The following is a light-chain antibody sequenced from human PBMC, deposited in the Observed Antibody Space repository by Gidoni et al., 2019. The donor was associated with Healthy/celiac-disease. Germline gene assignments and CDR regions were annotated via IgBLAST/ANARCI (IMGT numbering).Light chain of an antibody. V-gene: IGLV1-40*01. Sequence: QSVLSPPPSVSAAPRQRVTISCTGSSSNIGAGYDVHWYQQLPGTAPKLLIYGNSNRPSGVPDRFSGSKSGTSASLAITGLQAEDEADYYCQSYDSSLSGSVFGTGTKVTVL. CDR2: GNS. CDR3: QSYDSSLSGSV. J-gene: IGLJ1*01. CDR1: SSNIGAGYD.